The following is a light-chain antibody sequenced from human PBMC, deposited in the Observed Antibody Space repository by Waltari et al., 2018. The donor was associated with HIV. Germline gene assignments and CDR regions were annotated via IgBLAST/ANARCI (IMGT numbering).Light chain of an antibody. Sequence: QAVVTQEPSLTVSPGGTVPLTCDSSTGPVTNAHYPYWLQQRPGQAPMTLIFDTTKRHSWTPARFSGSLLGGKAALTLSGEQSEDEAEYYCLLSYNGARVFGGGTKVTVL. CDR2: DTT. V-gene: IGLV7-46*01. CDR1: TGPVTNAHY. J-gene: IGLJ3*02. CDR3: LLSYNGARV.